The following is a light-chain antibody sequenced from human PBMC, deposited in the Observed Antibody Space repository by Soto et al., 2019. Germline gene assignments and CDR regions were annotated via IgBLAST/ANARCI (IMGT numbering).Light chain of an antibody. CDR3: HQSGSSPLT. J-gene: IGKJ3*01. Sequence: DIVLTQFPGTLSLSPGETATLSCRASQTLASNFLVWYQQKPGQAPRLLISSTSRRATGIPDRFSGRGSGTDFTLTISRLDPEDFAVYYCHQSGSSPLTFGPGTKVDVK. CDR1: QTLASNF. V-gene: IGKV3-20*01. CDR2: STS.